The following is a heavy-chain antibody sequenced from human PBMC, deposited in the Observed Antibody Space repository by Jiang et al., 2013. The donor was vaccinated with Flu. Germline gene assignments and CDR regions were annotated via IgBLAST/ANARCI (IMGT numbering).Heavy chain of an antibody. J-gene: IGHJ4*02. V-gene: IGHV3-74*01. CDR3: ARDLDGYNTPY. Sequence: GFTFSTYWMHWVRQAPGKGLVWVSRINSDGSSTSYEDSVKGRFTISRDNAKNTLYLQMNSLRAEDTAVYYCARDLDGYNTPYWGQGTLVTVSS. CDR1: GFTFSTYW. CDR2: INSDGSST. D-gene: IGHD5-24*01.